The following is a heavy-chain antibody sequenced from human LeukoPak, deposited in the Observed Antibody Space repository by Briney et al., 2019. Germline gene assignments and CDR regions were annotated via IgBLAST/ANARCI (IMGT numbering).Heavy chain of an antibody. D-gene: IGHD5-12*01. CDR1: GFTFSNYN. V-gene: IGHV3-48*01. Sequence: GGSLRLSCEASGFTFSNYNMNRVRQAPGKGLEWVSYISGSSSAIYYADSVKGRFTISRDNAKNSLYLQMNSLRADDTAVYYCAREHDAGSEYWGQGTLVTVSS. J-gene: IGHJ4*02. CDR3: AREHDAGSEY. CDR2: ISGSSSAI.